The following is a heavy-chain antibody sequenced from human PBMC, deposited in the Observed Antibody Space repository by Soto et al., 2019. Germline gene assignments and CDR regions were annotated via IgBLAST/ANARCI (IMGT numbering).Heavy chain of an antibody. CDR1: GYTFTSYA. V-gene: IGHV1-3*01. CDR2: INAGNGNT. Sequence: ASVKVSCKASGYTFTSYAMHWVRQAPGQRLEWMGWINAGNGNTKYSQKFQGRVTITRDTSASTAYMELSSLRSEDTAVYYCARGGYYDSSGYYPTYYYGMDVWGQGXTVTVYS. CDR3: ARGGYYDSSGYYPTYYYGMDV. D-gene: IGHD3-22*01. J-gene: IGHJ6*02.